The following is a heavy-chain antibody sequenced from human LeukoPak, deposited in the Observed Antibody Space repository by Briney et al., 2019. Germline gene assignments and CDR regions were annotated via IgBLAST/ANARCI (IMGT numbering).Heavy chain of an antibody. CDR2: INPSGGST. V-gene: IGHV1-46*01. D-gene: IGHD6-13*01. CDR1: GYTFTSYY. J-gene: IGHJ4*02. CDR3: ASSSWSPYYFDY. Sequence: ASVKVSCKASGYTFTSYYMHWVRQAPGQGLEWMGIINPSGGSTSYAQKFQGGVTMTRDTSTSTVYMELSSLRSEDTAVCYCASSSWSPYYFDYWGQGTLVTVSS.